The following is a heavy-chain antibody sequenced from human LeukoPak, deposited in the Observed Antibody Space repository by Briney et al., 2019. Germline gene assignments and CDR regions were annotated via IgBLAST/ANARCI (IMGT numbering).Heavy chain of an antibody. CDR3: VKDLRGTTSS. J-gene: IGHJ5*02. CDR2: FSSSGST. CDR1: GFTFSSYP. D-gene: IGHD4-11*01. Sequence: GGSLRLSCAASGFTFSSYPMTWVRQAPGKGLEWVSVFSSSGSTFYAESVKGRFTISRDNSKNTLYLQMNGLRAEDTAVYYCVKDLRGTTSSWGQGTLVTVPS. V-gene: IGHV3-23*01.